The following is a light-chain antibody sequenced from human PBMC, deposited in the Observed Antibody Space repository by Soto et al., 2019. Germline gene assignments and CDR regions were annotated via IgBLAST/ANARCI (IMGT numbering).Light chain of an antibody. CDR2: SAS. V-gene: IGKV3-20*01. CDR3: QQFVTSPIT. CDR1: QSVSSGY. Sequence: EVVLTQSPGTLSLSPGERATLSCRASQSVSSGYLAWYQQKPGQAPRLLMSSASSRATGIPERFSGSASGTDFTLTIIRLEPEDFAVYYCQQFVTSPITFGGGTKVDIK. J-gene: IGKJ4*01.